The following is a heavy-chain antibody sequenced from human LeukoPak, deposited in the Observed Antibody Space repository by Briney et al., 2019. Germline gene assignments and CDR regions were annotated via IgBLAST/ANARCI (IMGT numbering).Heavy chain of an antibody. V-gene: IGHV3-30*18. CDR1: GLTFRSYG. J-gene: IGHJ6*02. CDR3: AKDHVGSSWYSYYYHYGMDV. CDR2: ISYDGNNK. Sequence: PGGSLRLSCAASGLTFRSYGMHWVRQAPGKGLEWVAVISYDGNNKYYADSVKGRFTITRDNSKNTLYLQVNRLRAEDTAVYYCAKDHVGSSWYSYYYHYGMDVWGQGTTVTVSS. D-gene: IGHD6-13*01.